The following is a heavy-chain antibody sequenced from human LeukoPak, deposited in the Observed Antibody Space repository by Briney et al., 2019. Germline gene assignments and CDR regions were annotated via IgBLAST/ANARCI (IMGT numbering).Heavy chain of an antibody. Sequence: PGGSLRLSCAASGFTFSTYSMNWVRQAPGKGLEWVSLIYSGGSTNYSDSVKGRFTISRDNSKNTLYLQMNSLRAEDTAVYYCARDSYSYDSSGYFFPAGFDYWGQGTLVTVSS. CDR2: IYSGGST. CDR3: ARDSYSYDSSGYFFPAGFDY. D-gene: IGHD3-22*01. J-gene: IGHJ4*02. V-gene: IGHV3-66*01. CDR1: GFTFSTYS.